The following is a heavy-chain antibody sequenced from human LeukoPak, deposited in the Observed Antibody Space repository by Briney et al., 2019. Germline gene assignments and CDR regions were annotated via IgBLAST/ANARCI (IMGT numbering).Heavy chain of an antibody. J-gene: IGHJ4*02. CDR1: GDSVRSYG. V-gene: IGHV1-18*01. CDR3: ARVPGYCSSGSCYPRTNFDY. Sequence: ASVKVSCKASGDSVRSYGITWVRQAPGQGLEWMGWISTYNGSTGYAQKLYAQKLQDRVTMTTDTSTSTAYMELKSLTSDDTAIYYCARVPGYCSSGSCYPRTNFDYWGQGTLVTVSS. CDR2: ISTYNGST. D-gene: IGHD2-15*01.